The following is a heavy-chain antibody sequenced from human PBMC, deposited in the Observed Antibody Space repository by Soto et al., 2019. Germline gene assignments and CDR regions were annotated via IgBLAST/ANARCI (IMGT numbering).Heavy chain of an antibody. Sequence: ASVKVSCKASGYTFTGYYMHWGRQAPGQGLEWMGWINPNSGGTNYAQKFQGWVTMTRDTSISTAYMELSRLRSDDTAVYYCARDYGAPGIAAAGQPGYYYGMDVWGQGTTVTVSS. V-gene: IGHV1-2*04. CDR2: INPNSGGT. D-gene: IGHD6-13*01. CDR1: GYTFTGYY. CDR3: ARDYGAPGIAAAGQPGYYYGMDV. J-gene: IGHJ6*02.